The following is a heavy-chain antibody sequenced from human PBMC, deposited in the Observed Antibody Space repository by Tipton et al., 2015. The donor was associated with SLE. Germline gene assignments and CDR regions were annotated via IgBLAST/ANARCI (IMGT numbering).Heavy chain of an antibody. Sequence: TLSLTCAVYGGSFSGYYWSWIRQPPGKGLEWIGEINHSGSTNFNPSLKSRVTISVDTSKNQFSLKLSSVTAADTAVYYCARFGSEWGSFDYWGQGTLVTVSS. CDR3: ARFGSEWGSFDY. J-gene: IGHJ4*02. D-gene: IGHD3-10*01. CDR1: GGSFSGYY. V-gene: IGHV4-34*01. CDR2: INHSGST.